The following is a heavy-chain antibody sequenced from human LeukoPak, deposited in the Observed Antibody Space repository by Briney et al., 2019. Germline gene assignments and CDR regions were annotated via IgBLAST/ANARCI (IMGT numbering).Heavy chain of an antibody. CDR2: IISICGTA. D-gene: IGHD3-22*01. V-gene: IGHV1-69*05. CDR3: ARGPRGYYDSSGYYPHYYYYYMDV. J-gene: IGHJ6*03. CDR1: GGTFSSYD. Sequence: GASVKVSCKASGGTFSSYDISWVRQPPGQGLEWRGGIISICGTANYAQKFQGRDTITTDESTSTAYMELSSPRSEDTAVYYCARGPRGYYDSSGYYPHYYYYYMDVWGKGTTVTVSS.